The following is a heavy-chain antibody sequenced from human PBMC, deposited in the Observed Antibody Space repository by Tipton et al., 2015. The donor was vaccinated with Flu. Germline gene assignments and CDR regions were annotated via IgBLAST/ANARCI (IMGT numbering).Heavy chain of an antibody. CDR3: AKDVRGCDGDCSSPYNYFGMDV. Sequence: VQLVQSGGVVVQSGGSLRVSCAASGFTFDDYAMHWVRQSPGKGLEWVSVISWDGRNTYYADSVKGRFTISRDNSKNSLFLQMNSLRADDTALYYCAKDVRGCDGDCSSPYNYFGMDVWGRGTMVTVSS. CDR1: GFTFDDYA. J-gene: IGHJ6*02. CDR2: ISWDGRNT. D-gene: IGHD2-21*02. V-gene: IGHV3-43D*04.